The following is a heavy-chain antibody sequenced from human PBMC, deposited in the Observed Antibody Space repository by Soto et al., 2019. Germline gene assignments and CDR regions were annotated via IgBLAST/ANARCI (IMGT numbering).Heavy chain of an antibody. Sequence: ASVKVSCKASCYTFTSCGLSWVRQAPVQGLEWMGLIIAYNGNTNYAQKFQGRFNVTTDTTTRTAYMDLRSLRSDDTAVYYCARSRHYDYYDLSSHSPPPYYFYGMDVWGQGTTVTVSS. J-gene: IGHJ6*02. CDR3: ARSRHYDYYDLSSHSPPPYYFYGMDV. V-gene: IGHV1-18*04. CDR2: IIAYNGNT. D-gene: IGHD3-22*01. CDR1: CYTFTSCG.